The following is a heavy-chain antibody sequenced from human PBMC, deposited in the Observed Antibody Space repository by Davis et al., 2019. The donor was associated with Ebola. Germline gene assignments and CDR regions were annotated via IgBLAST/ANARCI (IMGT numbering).Heavy chain of an antibody. V-gene: IGHV3-30*03. J-gene: IGHJ5*02. CDR2: ISYDGSNK. CDR1: GFTFSSYG. CDR3: ARDLLGYCSGGSCYSSESFDP. D-gene: IGHD2-15*01. Sequence: GESLKISCAASGFTFSSYGMHWVRQAPGKGLEWVAVISYDGSNKYYADSVKGRFTISRVNAKNSLYLQMNSLRAEDTAVYYCARDLLGYCSGGSCYSSESFDPWGQGTLVTVSS.